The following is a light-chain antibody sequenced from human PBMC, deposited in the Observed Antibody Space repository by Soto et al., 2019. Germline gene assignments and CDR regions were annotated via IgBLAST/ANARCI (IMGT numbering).Light chain of an antibody. CDR2: AAS. Sequence: DIQMTQSPSSLSASVGDRVTITCRASQGISNYLAWYQQKPGKVPRLMIYAASTLHSAVPSRFSGGGSGTEFTLTISSLEPEDVATYYCQKYNSAPLTFGGGTRVEIK. CDR1: QGISNY. V-gene: IGKV1-27*01. J-gene: IGKJ4*01. CDR3: QKYNSAPLT.